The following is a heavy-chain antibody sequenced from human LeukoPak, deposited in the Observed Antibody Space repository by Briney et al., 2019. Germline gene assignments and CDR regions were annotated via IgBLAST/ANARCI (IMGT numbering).Heavy chain of an antibody. CDR2: IYHSGST. Sequence: PSGTLSLTCAVSGGSISSGNWWSWVSQPPGKGLEWIGEIYHSGSTNYNPSLKSRVTISVDKSKNQFSLKLSSVTAADTAVYYCAREIFSFDAFDIWGQGAMVTVSS. V-gene: IGHV4-4*02. CDR1: GGSISSGNW. D-gene: IGHD2-15*01. J-gene: IGHJ3*02. CDR3: AREIFSFDAFDI.